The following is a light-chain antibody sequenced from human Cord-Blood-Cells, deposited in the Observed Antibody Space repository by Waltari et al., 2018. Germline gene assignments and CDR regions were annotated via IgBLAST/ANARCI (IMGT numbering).Light chain of an antibody. CDR3: CSYAGSFVV. J-gene: IGLJ2*01. CDR2: DVS. Sequence: VTISCTGTSSDVGGYNYVSWYQQHPGKAPKLMIYDVSKRPSGVPDRFSGSKSGNTASLTISGLQAEDEADYYCCSYAGSFVVFGGGTKLTVL. V-gene: IGLV2-11*01. CDR1: SSDVGGYNY.